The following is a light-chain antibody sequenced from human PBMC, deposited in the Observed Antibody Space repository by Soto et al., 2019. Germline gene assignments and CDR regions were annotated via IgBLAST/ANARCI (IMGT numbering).Light chain of an antibody. Sequence: EVVMTQSPATLSVSPGEGATLSCRASQGIGDTLAWYQHKPGQAPRLLIYGASTRATGIPARFSGSGSGTDFTLTISGLQSGDSAVYFCQQYNNWPFAFGQGTRLEIK. J-gene: IGKJ5*01. V-gene: IGKV3-15*01. CDR3: QQYNNWPFA. CDR2: GAS. CDR1: QGIGDT.